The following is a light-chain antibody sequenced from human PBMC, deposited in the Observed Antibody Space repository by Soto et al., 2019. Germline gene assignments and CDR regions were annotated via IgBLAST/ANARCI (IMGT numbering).Light chain of an antibody. CDR2: AAS. Sequence: AIRMTQSPSSFSASTGDRVTITCRASQGISSYLAWYQQKPGEAPKLLIYAASTLQSGVPSRFSGSGSGTEFTLTISCLQSEDFATYYCQQYYSYPFTFGPGTKVDIK. CDR3: QQYYSYPFT. V-gene: IGKV1-8*01. J-gene: IGKJ3*01. CDR1: QGISSY.